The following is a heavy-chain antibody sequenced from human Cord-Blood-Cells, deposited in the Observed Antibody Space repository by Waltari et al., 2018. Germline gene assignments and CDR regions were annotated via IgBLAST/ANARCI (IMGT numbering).Heavy chain of an antibody. CDR2: IYYSGTT. CDR3: ATYDFWSGYDAFDI. Sequence: QLQLQESGPGLVKPSETLSLTCTVSAGSISSSSYYWGWIRQPPGKGLEWIGIIYYSGTTYYSPSLKSRVTRSLYTSKNQFALKLSSGTAADTAVYCCATYDFWSGYDAFDIWGQGTMVTVSS. D-gene: IGHD3-3*01. CDR1: AGSISSSSYY. J-gene: IGHJ3*02. V-gene: IGHV4-39*01.